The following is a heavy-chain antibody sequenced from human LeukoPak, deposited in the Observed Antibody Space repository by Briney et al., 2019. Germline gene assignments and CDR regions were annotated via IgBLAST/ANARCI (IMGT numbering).Heavy chain of an antibody. Sequence: ASVKVSCKASGGTFRSNPVSWVRQAPGQGLEWMGQIIPIFGTTNYAQKFQGRLTLTADKSTGTAYMELYSLTSDDTAVYYCARDGPYSWSYYWGQGTLVTVSS. CDR3: ARDGPYSWSYY. CDR2: IIPIFGTT. D-gene: IGHD1-26*01. J-gene: IGHJ4*02. V-gene: IGHV1-69*06. CDR1: GGTFRSNP.